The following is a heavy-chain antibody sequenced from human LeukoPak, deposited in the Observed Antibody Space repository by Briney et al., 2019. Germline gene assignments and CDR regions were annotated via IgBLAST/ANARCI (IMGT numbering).Heavy chain of an antibody. D-gene: IGHD3-22*01. J-gene: IGHJ4*02. Sequence: ASVKVSCKASGYTFTSYGISWVRQAPGQGLEWMGWISAYNGNTNYAQKLQGRVTMTTDTSTSTAYMELRSLRSDDTAVYYCARGDSLFTYYYDSSGLYYFDYWGQGTLVTVSS. CDR2: ISAYNGNT. V-gene: IGHV1-18*01. CDR1: GYTFTSYG. CDR3: ARGDSLFTYYYDSSGLYYFDY.